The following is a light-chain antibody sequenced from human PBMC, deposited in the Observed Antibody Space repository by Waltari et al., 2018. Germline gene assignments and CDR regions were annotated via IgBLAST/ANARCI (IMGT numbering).Light chain of an antibody. CDR2: GAS. Sequence: EIVLTQSPGTLSLSPGERVTLSCRASQSVSSSYLAWYQQKPGQAPRLLIYGASSRATGIPDGFSGSGSGTDFTLTISRLEPEDFAVYYCQQYGGSPWTFGQGTKVEIK. CDR3: QQYGGSPWT. V-gene: IGKV3-20*01. CDR1: QSVSSSY. J-gene: IGKJ1*01.